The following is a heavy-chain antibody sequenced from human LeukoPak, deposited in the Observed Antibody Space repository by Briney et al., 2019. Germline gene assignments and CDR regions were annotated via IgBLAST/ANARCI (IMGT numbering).Heavy chain of an antibody. CDR1: GFTFSSYA. D-gene: IGHD3-9*01. CDR3: AKADDILTGYLDY. CDR2: ISGSGGST. J-gene: IGHJ4*02. V-gene: IGHV3-23*01. Sequence: SGGSLRLSCAASGFTFSSYAMSWVRQAPGKGLEWVSAISGSGGSTYYADSVKGRFTISRDNSKNTLYLQMNSLRAEDTAVYYCAKADDILTGYLDYWGQGTLVTVSS.